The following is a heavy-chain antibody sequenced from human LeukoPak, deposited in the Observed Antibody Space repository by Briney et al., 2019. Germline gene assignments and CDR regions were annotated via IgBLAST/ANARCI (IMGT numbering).Heavy chain of an antibody. J-gene: IGHJ4*02. D-gene: IGHD1-26*01. Sequence: GGSLRLSCAASGFTFSSYGMHWVRQAPGKGLEWVAVISYDGSNKYYADSVKGRFTISRDNSKNTLYLQMNSLRAEDTAVYYCAKVVSGQWELLDYWGQGTLGTVSS. CDR3: AKVVSGQWELLDY. V-gene: IGHV3-30*18. CDR2: ISYDGSNK. CDR1: GFTFSSYG.